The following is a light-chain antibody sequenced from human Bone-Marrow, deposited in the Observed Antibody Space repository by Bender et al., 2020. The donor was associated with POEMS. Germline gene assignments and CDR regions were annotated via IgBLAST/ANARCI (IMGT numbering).Light chain of an antibody. Sequence: QSALTQPASVSGSPGQSITISCTGTSSDVGGHNYVSWYQHHPGKAPKLMIYDVTYRPSGVSNRFSGSKSGSTASLTISGLQAEDEADYYCSSYTSRDTRVFGTGTKVTVL. CDR2: DVT. CDR1: SSDVGGHNY. J-gene: IGLJ1*01. CDR3: SSYTSRDTRV. V-gene: IGLV2-14*03.